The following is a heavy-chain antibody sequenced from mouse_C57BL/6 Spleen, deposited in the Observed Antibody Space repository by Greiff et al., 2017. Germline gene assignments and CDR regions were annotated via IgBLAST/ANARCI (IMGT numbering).Heavy chain of an antibody. J-gene: IGHJ2*01. Sequence: QVQLKESGPELVKPGASVKISCKASGYAFSSSWMNWVKQRPGKGLEWIGRIYPGDGDTNSNGKFKGKATLTADKSSSTAYMQLSSLTSEDSAVYFCARSSLHYSGSSYGYWGQGTTLTVSS. D-gene: IGHD1-1*01. CDR2: IYPGDGDT. CDR1: GYAFSSSW. V-gene: IGHV1-82*01. CDR3: ARSSLHYSGSSYGY.